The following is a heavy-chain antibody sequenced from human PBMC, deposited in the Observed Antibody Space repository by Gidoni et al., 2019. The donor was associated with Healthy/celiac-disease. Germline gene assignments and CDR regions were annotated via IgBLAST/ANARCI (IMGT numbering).Heavy chain of an antibody. CDR3: ARACSSSPLGYFDY. Sequence: QVQLQESGPGLVKPSETLSLTCTVSGGSISSYYWSWIRQPPGKGLEWIGYIYYSGSTNYNPSLKIRVTISVDTSKNQFSLKLSSVTAADTAVYYCARACSSSPLGYFDYWGQGTLVTVSS. CDR2: IYYSGST. CDR1: GGSISSYY. J-gene: IGHJ4*02. D-gene: IGHD6-6*01. V-gene: IGHV4-59*01.